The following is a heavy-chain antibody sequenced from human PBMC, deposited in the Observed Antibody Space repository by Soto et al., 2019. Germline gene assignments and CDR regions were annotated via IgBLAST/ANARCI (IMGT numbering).Heavy chain of an antibody. CDR3: AKVGWEPPGLDY. J-gene: IGHJ4*02. V-gene: IGHV3-30*18. CDR2: ISYDGSNK. D-gene: IGHD1-26*01. CDR1: GFTFSSYS. Sequence: PGGSLRLSCAASGFTFSSYSMNWVRQAPGKGLEWVAVISYDGSNKYYADSVKGRFTISRDNSKNTLYLQMNSLRAEDTAVYYCAKVGWEPPGLDYWGQGTLVTVSS.